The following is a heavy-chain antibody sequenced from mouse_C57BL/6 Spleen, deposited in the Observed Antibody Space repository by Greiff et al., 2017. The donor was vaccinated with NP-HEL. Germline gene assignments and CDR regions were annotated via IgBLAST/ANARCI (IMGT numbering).Heavy chain of an antibody. V-gene: IGHV1-9*01. CDR1: GYTFTGYW. J-gene: IGHJ4*01. D-gene: IGHD1-1*01. Sequence: QVQLQQSGAELMKPGASVKLSCKATGYTFTGYWIEWVKQRPGLGLEWIGEILPGSGSTNYNEKFKGKATFTADTSSNTAYMQLSSLTTEDSAIYYCAREPYYGSSYDYTMDYWGQGTSVTVSS. CDR2: ILPGSGST. CDR3: AREPYYGSSYDYTMDY.